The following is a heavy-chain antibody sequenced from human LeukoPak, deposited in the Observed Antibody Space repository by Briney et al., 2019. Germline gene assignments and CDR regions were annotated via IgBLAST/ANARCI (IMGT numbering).Heavy chain of an antibody. CDR2: IIPIFGTA. J-gene: IGHJ5*02. CDR3: ARDEIGYFNSTSCYNWFDP. V-gene: IGHV1-69*13. CDR1: GGTFSSYA. Sequence: GASAKVSCKASGGTFSSYAISWVRQALGQGLEWMGGIIPIFGTANYAHKYQGRVTITADESTSTAYMELSSLRSEDTAVYYCARDEIGYFNSTSCYNWFDPWGQGTLVTVSS. D-gene: IGHD2-2*01.